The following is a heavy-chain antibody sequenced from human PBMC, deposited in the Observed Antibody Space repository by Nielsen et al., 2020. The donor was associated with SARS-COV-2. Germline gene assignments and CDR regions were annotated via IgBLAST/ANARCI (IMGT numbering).Heavy chain of an antibody. CDR3: AKDMYPHPEVFDY. CDR1: GFTFDDYA. CDR2: ISYDGSNK. Sequence: GESLKISCAASGFTFDDYAMHWVRQAPGKGLEWVAVISYDGSNKYYADSVKGRFTISRDNSKNSLYLQMNSLRAEDTALYYCAKDMYPHPEVFDYWGQGTLVTVSS. D-gene: IGHD2-8*01. V-gene: IGHV3-30*18. J-gene: IGHJ4*02.